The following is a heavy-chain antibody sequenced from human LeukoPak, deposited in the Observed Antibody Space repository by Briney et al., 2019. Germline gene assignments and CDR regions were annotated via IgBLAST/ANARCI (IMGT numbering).Heavy chain of an antibody. J-gene: IGHJ4*02. Sequence: SETQSLTCTITDSSISSGGEYWSWICQHPGKGLEWIGYIYYSGSTYYNPSLKSRVTISVDTSKNQFSLKLSSVTAADTAVYYCARGGGYCSSTSCYNAHADYWGQGTLVTVSS. CDR2: IYYSGST. CDR1: DSSISSGGEY. V-gene: IGHV4-31*03. CDR3: ARGGGYCSSTSCYNAHADY. D-gene: IGHD2-2*02.